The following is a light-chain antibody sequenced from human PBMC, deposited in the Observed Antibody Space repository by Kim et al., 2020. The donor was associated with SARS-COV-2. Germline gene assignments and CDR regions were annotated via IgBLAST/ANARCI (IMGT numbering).Light chain of an antibody. CDR1: SLRSYY. CDR3: NSRDSRGNHVV. J-gene: IGLJ2*01. Sequence: SELTQDPAVSVALGQTVRITCQGDSLRSYYASWYQQKPGQDHVLVIYGKNNRPSGIPDRYAGSSSGNTASVTITGAQAEDEADYYCNSRDSRGNHVVFG. V-gene: IGLV3-19*01. CDR2: GKN.